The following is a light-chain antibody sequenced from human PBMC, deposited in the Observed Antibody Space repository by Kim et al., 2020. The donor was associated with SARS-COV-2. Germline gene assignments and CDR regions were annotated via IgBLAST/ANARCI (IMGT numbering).Light chain of an antibody. V-gene: IGKV1-17*01. CDR3: LQYNSYPYT. J-gene: IGKJ2*01. CDR2: AAS. CDR1: QDIGND. Sequence: SASVGDRVTITCRASQDIGNDVAWYQQRPGKAPERLMYAASTLESRSLARFGGSGSGTEFTLTISSLQPEDFATYYCLQYNSYPYTFGQGTKLEIK.